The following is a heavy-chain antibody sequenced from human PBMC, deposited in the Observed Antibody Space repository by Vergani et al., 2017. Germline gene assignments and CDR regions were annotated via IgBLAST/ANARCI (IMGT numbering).Heavy chain of an antibody. Sequence: EVQLLESGGRLVQPGGSLRLSCVASGFAFSRYAMSWVRQAPGKGLEWVSGLTASGSGISYADSVRGRFTISRDNSKNTLFLQMDSLRAEDTAVYYCAKSGWLQHFVADYFDSWGQGILVTVSS. D-gene: IGHD5-24*01. V-gene: IGHV3-23*01. CDR3: AKSGWLQHFVADYFDS. CDR1: GFAFSRYA. J-gene: IGHJ4*02. CDR2: LTASGSGI.